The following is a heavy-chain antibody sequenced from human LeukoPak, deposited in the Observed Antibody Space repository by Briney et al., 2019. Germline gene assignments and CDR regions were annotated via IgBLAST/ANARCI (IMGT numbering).Heavy chain of an antibody. CDR3: ARDHYDFWSGYYTVDY. J-gene: IGHJ4*02. CDR2: ISYDGSNK. CDR1: GFTFSSYA. V-gene: IGHV3-30-3*01. D-gene: IGHD3-3*01. Sequence: GGSLRLSCAASGFTFSSYAVHWVRQAPGKGLEWVAVISYDGSNKYYADSVKGRFTISRDNSKNTLYLQMNSLRAEDTAVYYCARDHYDFWSGYYTVDYWGQGTLVTVSS.